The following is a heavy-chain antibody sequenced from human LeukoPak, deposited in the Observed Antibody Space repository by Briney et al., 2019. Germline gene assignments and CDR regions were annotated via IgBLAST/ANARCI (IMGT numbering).Heavy chain of an antibody. CDR1: GGSISGYH. Sequence: SETLSLTCNVSGGSISGYHWSWIRQPPGKGLEWLGYIYYSGGSKYNPSLKSRVTISADTSKNQFSLKLSSVTAADTAVYYCARVPRSYYYYYYMDVWGKGTTVTVSS. CDR3: ARVPRSYYYYYYMDV. V-gene: IGHV4-59*01. CDR2: IYYSGGS. J-gene: IGHJ6*03.